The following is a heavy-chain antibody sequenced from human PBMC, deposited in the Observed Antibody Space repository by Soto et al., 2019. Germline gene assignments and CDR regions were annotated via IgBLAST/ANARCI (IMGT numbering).Heavy chain of an antibody. D-gene: IGHD5-18*01. CDR3: ARGRDTARTYYYYGMDV. V-gene: IGHV4-34*01. CDR2: INHSGST. Sequence: PSETLSLTCAVYGGSFSGYYWSWIRQPPGKGLEWIGEINHSGSTNYNPSPKSRVTISVDTSKNQFSLKLSSVTAADTAVYYCARGRDTARTYYYYGMDVWGQGTTVTVSS. J-gene: IGHJ6*02. CDR1: GGSFSGYY.